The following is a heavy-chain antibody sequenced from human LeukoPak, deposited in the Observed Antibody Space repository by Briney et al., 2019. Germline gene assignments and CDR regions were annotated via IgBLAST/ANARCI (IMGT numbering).Heavy chain of an antibody. Sequence: QAGGSLTLSCAAYGFTFSSYEMNWVRQAPGKGLEWVSYIGTSTSIIYYADSVKGRFTISRDNAKNSLYLQMNSLRAEDTAIYYCARDFLDYGGSYFRPFDYWGQGTLVTVSS. CDR2: IGTSTSII. J-gene: IGHJ4*02. CDR3: ARDFLDYGGSYFRPFDY. V-gene: IGHV3-48*03. CDR1: GFTFSSYE. D-gene: IGHD1-26*01.